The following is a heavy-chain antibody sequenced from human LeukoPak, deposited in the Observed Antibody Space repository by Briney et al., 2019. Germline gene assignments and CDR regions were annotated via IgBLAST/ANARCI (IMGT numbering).Heavy chain of an antibody. CDR2: IIPIFGIA. CDR1: GGTFSSYA. D-gene: IGHD2-21*02. CDR3: ARDWYAYCGGDCYSPYYSDY. V-gene: IGHV1-69*04. J-gene: IGHJ4*02. Sequence: SVKVSCKASGGTFSSYAISWVRQAPGQGLEWMGRIIPIFGIANYAQKFQGRVTITADKSASTAYMELSSLRSEDTAVYYCARDWYAYCGGDCYSPYYSDYWGQGTLVTVSS.